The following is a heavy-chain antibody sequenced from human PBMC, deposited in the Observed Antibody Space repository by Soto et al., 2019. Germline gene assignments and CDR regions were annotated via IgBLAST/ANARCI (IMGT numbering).Heavy chain of an antibody. CDR3: AKSPYDSSGYYYYFHY. CDR1: GFTFSSYG. J-gene: IGHJ4*02. CDR2: VSSDGSDK. D-gene: IGHD3-22*01. V-gene: IGHV3-30*18. Sequence: GGSLRLSCAASGFTFSSYGMHWVRQAPGKGLEWVADVSSDGSDKHYADSVKGRFTISRDNSKNTLYLEMNSLSAEDAAVYYCAKSPYDSSGYYYYFHYSGQGTLVTVSS.